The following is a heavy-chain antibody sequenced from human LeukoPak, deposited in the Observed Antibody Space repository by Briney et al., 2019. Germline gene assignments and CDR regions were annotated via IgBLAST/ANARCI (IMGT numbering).Heavy chain of an antibody. V-gene: IGHV3-30*02. CDR1: GLTFTNHG. Sequence: GGSLRLSCVTSGLTFTNHGFHWLRQAADKGLEWVALVRNDGFDTYHSNSVKGRFSISRDDSKSTLCLQTNSLRAEDTAVYYCAKQLGYCSDGSCYFPYWGQETLVTVSS. J-gene: IGHJ4*02. CDR2: VRNDGFDT. CDR3: AKQLGYCSDGSCYFPY. D-gene: IGHD2-15*01.